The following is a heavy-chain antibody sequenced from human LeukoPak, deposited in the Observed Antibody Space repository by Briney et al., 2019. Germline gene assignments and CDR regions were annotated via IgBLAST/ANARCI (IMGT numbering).Heavy chain of an antibody. J-gene: IGHJ4*02. CDR2: INPDRGGT. Sequence: ASVKVSCKASGYTFTGYHMHWVRQAPGQGLEWMGWINPDRGGTNYAQKFQGRVTMTRDTSISTAYMELSRLTSDGTAVYYCARVWSAYYYFDYWGQGTLVTVSS. D-gene: IGHD3-3*01. V-gene: IGHV1-2*02. CDR1: GYTFTGYH. CDR3: ARVWSAYYYFDY.